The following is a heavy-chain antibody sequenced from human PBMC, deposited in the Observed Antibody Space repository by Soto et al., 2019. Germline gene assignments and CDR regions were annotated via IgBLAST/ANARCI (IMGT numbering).Heavy chain of an antibody. V-gene: IGHV1-69*06. CDR3: ARDYYYDSSGYYPNGAFDI. CDR2: IIPIFGTA. Sequence: SVKVSFKASGGTFIGYGISWVRESPLQVVDWMGGIIPIFGTANYAQKFQGRVTITADKSTSTAYMELSSLRSEDTAVYYCARDYYYDSSGYYPNGAFDIWGQGTMVTVSS. CDR1: GGTFIGYG. J-gene: IGHJ3*02. D-gene: IGHD3-22*01.